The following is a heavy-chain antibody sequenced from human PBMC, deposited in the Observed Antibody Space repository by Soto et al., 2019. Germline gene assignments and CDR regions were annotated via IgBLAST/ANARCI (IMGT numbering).Heavy chain of an antibody. D-gene: IGHD2-2*01. J-gene: IGHJ5*01. V-gene: IGHV3-21*01. CDR1: GFTFSRYG. CDR2: ISSSTSYV. CDR3: ARDPSEGRVGNWFES. Sequence: EVQLVESGGGLVKPGGSLRLSCAASGFTFSRYGMNWVRQAPGKGLEWVSSISSSTSYVYYADSVKGRFSISRDNAKKILYLEMYALRTEDTAGYYCARDPSEGRVGNWFESWGQGTLVTVSS.